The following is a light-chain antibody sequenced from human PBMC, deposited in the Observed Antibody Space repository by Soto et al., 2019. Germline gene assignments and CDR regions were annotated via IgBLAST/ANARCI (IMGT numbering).Light chain of an antibody. J-gene: IGKJ3*01. CDR2: GAS. CDR3: QQYGTPLLT. CDR1: QSVTNNF. V-gene: IGKV3-20*01. Sequence: IVLTQSPGTLSLSPGERATLSCGASQSVTNNFLAWYQQKPGQAPRLLIYGASSRATGVPDRFSGSGSGTDFTLTIMRLEPGDFAVYYCQQYGTPLLTFGPGTKVDIK.